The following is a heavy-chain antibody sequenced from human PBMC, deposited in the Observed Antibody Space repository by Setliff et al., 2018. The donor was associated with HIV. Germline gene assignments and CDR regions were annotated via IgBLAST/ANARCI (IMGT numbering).Heavy chain of an antibody. Sequence: SGPTLVNPTETITLTCAFSGSSLATDGVSLGWIRQPPGERPEWLALIYWDGDTRYNPSLKGRITVTNATSNNHVVLIMSHMDPEDTATYFCAHVNSFRSVYFDSWGEGMLVTVSS. V-gene: IGHV2-5*02. J-gene: IGHJ4*01. CDR1: GSSLATDGVS. CDR3: AHVNSFRSVYFDS. CDR2: IYWDGDT. D-gene: IGHD3-10*01.